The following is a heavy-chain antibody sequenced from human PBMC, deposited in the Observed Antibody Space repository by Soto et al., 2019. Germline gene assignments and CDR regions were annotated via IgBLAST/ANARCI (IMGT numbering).Heavy chain of an antibody. V-gene: IGHV3-23*01. CDR2: IRGSGAYT. Sequence: EGQLLESGGGLVQPGGSLRLSCAASGFTFSSYAMIWVRQAPGKGLQWVSTIRGSGAYTYYADSLKGRFTIFRDNFKNTLYRQMDSLKAEDTAVYFCAKDYGDYDAFDIWGQGTMVTVSS. D-gene: IGHD4-17*01. CDR3: AKDYGDYDAFDI. J-gene: IGHJ3*02. CDR1: GFTFSSYA.